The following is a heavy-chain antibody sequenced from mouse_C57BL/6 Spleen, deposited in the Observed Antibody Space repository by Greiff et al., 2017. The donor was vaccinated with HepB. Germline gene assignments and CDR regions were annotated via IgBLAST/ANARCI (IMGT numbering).Heavy chain of an antibody. CDR3: AIGGGGYYYGSSYYAMGY. Sequence: VQLQQSVAELVRPGASVKLSCTASGFNIKNTYMHWVKQRPEQGLEWIGRIDPANGNTKYAPKFQGKATITADTSSNTAYLPLSSLTSEDTAIYYCAIGGGGYYYGSSYYAMGYWGHGTSVTVSS. CDR2: IDPANGNT. D-gene: IGHD1-1*01. V-gene: IGHV14-3*01. J-gene: IGHJ4*01. CDR1: GFNIKNTY.